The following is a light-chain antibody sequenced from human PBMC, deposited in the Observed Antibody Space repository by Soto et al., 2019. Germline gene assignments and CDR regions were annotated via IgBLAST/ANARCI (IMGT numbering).Light chain of an antibody. CDR2: EVS. CDR3: CSYAGSRTHVL. Sequence: QSALTQPASVSGSPGKSITISCIGTSSDVGSYNLVSWYQQHPGKAPTVLIYEVSERPSGVSNRFSGSKSGNTASLTISGLQAEDEAEYYCCSYAGSRTHVLFGGGPKLTVL. V-gene: IGLV2-23*02. CDR1: SSDVGSYNL. J-gene: IGLJ2*01.